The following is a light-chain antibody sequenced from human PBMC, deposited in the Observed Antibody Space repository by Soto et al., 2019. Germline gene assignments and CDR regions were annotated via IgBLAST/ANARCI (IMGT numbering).Light chain of an antibody. Sequence: EIVLTQSPGTLSLSPGETATLSCRASQSVRSTYLAWYQQKPGQAPRLLMYGVSTRATGIPDRFSGSGSGTDFTLTISRLEPEDFAVYYCQQYGTSLRTFGQGTQVDIK. J-gene: IGKJ1*01. CDR1: QSVRSTY. CDR2: GVS. V-gene: IGKV3-20*01. CDR3: QQYGTSLRT.